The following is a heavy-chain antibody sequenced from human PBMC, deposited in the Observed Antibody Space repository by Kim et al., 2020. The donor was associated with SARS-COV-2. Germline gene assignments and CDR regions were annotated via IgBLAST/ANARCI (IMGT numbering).Heavy chain of an antibody. Sequence: SETLSLTGTVSGGSISSDYWSWIRQPPGKGLEWIGYINYSGSTNYNPSLKSRVTISVDTSKNKFSLKLSSVTAADTAVYYRARLVSATLFDYWGQGTLVTVSS. CDR1: GGSISSDY. D-gene: IGHD2-15*01. CDR2: INYSGST. CDR3: ARLVSATLFDY. V-gene: IGHV4-59*13. J-gene: IGHJ4*02.